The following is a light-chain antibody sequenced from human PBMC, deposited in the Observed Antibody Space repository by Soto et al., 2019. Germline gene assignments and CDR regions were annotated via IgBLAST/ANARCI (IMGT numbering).Light chain of an antibody. V-gene: IGLV1-40*01. CDR2: GDS. CDR3: QSYDSRLSGYV. Sequence: QSVLTQPPSVSGAPGQRVTISCTGSRSNIGAGYDVHWYQQLPGTAPKLLIHGDSNRPSGVPDRFSGSKSGTSASLAITGLQAEDEADYYCQSYDSRLSGYVFGTGTKVTVL. J-gene: IGLJ1*01. CDR1: RSNIGAGYD.